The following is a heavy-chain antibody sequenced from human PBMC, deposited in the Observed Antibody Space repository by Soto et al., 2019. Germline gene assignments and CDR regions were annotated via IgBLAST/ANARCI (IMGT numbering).Heavy chain of an antibody. J-gene: IGHJ5*02. Sequence: PGGSLSLSCAASGFTFSTYGMHWVRQAPGKGLEWVAAIWYDGNNKYYADSVKGRFTISRDNSKNTLYLQMNSLRAEDTAVYYCARAYSDSSGKQYNWFDPWGQGTLVTVSS. V-gene: IGHV3-33*01. CDR3: ARAYSDSSGKQYNWFDP. CDR2: IWYDGNNK. D-gene: IGHD3-22*01. CDR1: GFTFSTYG.